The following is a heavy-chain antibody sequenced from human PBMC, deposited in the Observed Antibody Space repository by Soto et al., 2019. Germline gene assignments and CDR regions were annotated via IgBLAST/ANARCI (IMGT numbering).Heavy chain of an antibody. D-gene: IGHD2-15*01. CDR1: GYTFTSYD. CDR2: MNPNSGIT. J-gene: IGHJ6*02. Sequence: QVQLVQSGAEVKKPGASVQVSCKASGYTFTSYDINWVRQATGQGLEWMGWMNPNSGITGYAQKFQGRVTMTRNTSISTAYLDLRSLRSEDTDVDYCARDQSVMVDYYDYGMDVWGQGTTVTVSS. CDR3: ARDQSVMVDYYDYGMDV. V-gene: IGHV1-8*01.